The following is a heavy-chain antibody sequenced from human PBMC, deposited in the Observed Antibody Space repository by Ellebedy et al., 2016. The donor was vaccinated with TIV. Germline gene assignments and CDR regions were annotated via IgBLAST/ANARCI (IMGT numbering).Heavy chain of an antibody. CDR3: ARDTPSNDYGDYEYNGMDV. CDR1: GYTFTSYG. D-gene: IGHD4-17*01. J-gene: IGHJ6*02. CDR2: ISAYNGNT. V-gene: IGHV1-18*01. Sequence: ASVKVSCXASGYTFTSYGISWVRQPPGQGLEWMGWISAYNGNTNYAQKLQGRVTMTTDTSTSTAYMELASLRSDDTAVYYCARDTPSNDYGDYEYNGMDVWGQGTTVTVSS.